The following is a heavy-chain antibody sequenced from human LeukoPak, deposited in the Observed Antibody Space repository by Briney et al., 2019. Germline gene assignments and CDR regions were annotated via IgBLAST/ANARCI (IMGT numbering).Heavy chain of an antibody. CDR1: GYTFTSYG. V-gene: IGHV1-18*01. Sequence: ASVKVSCKASGYTFTSYGISWVRQAPGQGLEWMGWISAYNGNTNYAQKLQGRVTMATDTSTSTAYMELRSLRSDDTAVYYCATSAGVAVAGFNWGQGTLVTVSS. CDR3: ATSAGVAVAGFN. CDR2: ISAYNGNT. J-gene: IGHJ4*02. D-gene: IGHD6-19*01.